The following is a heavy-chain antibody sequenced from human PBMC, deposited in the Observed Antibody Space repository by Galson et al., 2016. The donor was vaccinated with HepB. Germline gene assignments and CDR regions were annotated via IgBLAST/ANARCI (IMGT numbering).Heavy chain of an antibody. J-gene: IGHJ3*02. V-gene: IGHV3-23*01. D-gene: IGHD1-26*01. CDR1: GFTFSNYA. CDR2: ISGSGSNT. CDR3: SKLRFSGNYPRALDI. Sequence: SLRLSCAASGFTFSNYAINWVRQAPGKGLEWVSGISGSGSNTYYANTVKGRSTISRDNSKNTLYLQMNSLRADDTALYYCSKLRFSGNYPRALDIWGRGTMVTVSS.